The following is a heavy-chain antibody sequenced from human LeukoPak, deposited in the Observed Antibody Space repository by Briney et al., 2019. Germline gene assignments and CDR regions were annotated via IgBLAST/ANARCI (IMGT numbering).Heavy chain of an antibody. Sequence: KPSETLSLTCAVYGGSFSGYYWSWIRQPPGKGLEWIGEINHSGSTNYNPSLKSRVTISVDTSKNQFSLKLSSVTAADTAAYYCARGVGFWSGYIDYWGQGTLVTVSS. CDR3: ARGVGFWSGYIDY. D-gene: IGHD3-3*01. CDR2: INHSGST. CDR1: GGSFSGYY. J-gene: IGHJ4*02. V-gene: IGHV4-34*01.